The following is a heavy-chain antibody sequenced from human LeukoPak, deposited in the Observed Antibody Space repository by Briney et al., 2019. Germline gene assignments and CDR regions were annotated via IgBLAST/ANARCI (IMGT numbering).Heavy chain of an antibody. J-gene: IGHJ3*02. Sequence: ASVKVSCKASGGTFSSYAISWVRQAPGEGLEWMGGIIPIFGTANYAQKFQGRVTITADKSTSTAYMELSSLRSEDTAVYYCASPPPRRGYSYGYDAFDIWGQGTMATVSS. CDR2: IIPIFGTA. CDR3: ASPPPRRGYSYGYDAFDI. CDR1: GGTFSSYA. V-gene: IGHV1-69*06. D-gene: IGHD5-18*01.